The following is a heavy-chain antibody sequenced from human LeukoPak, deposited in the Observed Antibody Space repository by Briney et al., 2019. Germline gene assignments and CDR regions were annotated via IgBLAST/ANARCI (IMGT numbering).Heavy chain of an antibody. V-gene: IGHV3-48*04. CDR2: IGYSSIPI. J-gene: IGHJ4*02. CDR3: ARVSIAAAGTVYYFDY. D-gene: IGHD6-13*01. CDR1: GFTFSTYS. Sequence: GGSLRLSCAASGFTFSTYSMTWVRQAPGKGLEWISYIGYSSIPIYYADSVRGRFTVSRDNAKNSQYLQMNSLRAGDTAVYYCARVSIAAAGTVYYFDYWGQGTLVTVSS.